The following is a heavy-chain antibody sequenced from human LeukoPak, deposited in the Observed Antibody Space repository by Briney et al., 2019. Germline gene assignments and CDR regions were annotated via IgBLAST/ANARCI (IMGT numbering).Heavy chain of an antibody. CDR2: MNPNSGNT. D-gene: IGHD6-19*01. CDR1: GYTFTSYD. V-gene: IGHV1-8*01. CDR3: ARDSGQAASGDY. J-gene: IGHJ4*02. Sequence: ASVKVSCKASGYTFTSYDINWVRHATGQGFEWMGWMNPNSGNTGYAQKFQARVTMTRNTSISTAYMELSSLRSEDTAVYYCARDSGQAASGDYWGQGTLVTVSS.